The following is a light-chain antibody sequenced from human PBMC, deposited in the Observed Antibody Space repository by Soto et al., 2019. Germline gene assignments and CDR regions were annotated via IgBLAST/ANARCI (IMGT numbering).Light chain of an antibody. CDR1: SGHSNYA. Sequence: QPVLTQSPSASASLGASVKLTCTLSSGHSNYAIAWHQQQSEKGPRYLMKLNSDGSHSKGDGIPDRCSGSSSGAARYLTISRLQSEDEADYYCQTWGSGIVVFGGGTKLTVL. V-gene: IGLV4-69*01. J-gene: IGLJ2*01. CDR2: LNSDGSH. CDR3: QTWGSGIVV.